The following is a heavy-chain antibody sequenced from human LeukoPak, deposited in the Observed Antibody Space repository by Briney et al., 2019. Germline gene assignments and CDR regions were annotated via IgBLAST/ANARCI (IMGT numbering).Heavy chain of an antibody. V-gene: IGHV3-30*02. Sequence: GGSLRLSCAASGFTFSSYGMHWVRQAPGKGLEWVAVIWYDGSNKYYADSVKGRFTISRDNSKNTLYLQMNSLRAEDTAVYYCAKDYLAYCGGDCYSIGFDYWGQGTLVTVSS. D-gene: IGHD2-21*02. CDR2: IWYDGSNK. J-gene: IGHJ4*02. CDR3: AKDYLAYCGGDCYSIGFDY. CDR1: GFTFSSYG.